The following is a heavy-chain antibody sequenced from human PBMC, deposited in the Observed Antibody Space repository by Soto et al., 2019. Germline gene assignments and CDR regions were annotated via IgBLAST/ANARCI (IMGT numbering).Heavy chain of an antibody. CDR1: GYTLTELS. J-gene: IGHJ6*02. CDR3: ATDIVVVPAASGRGYYGMDV. V-gene: IGHV1-24*01. D-gene: IGHD2-2*01. Sequence: ASVKVSCKVSGYTLTELSMHWVRQAPGKGLEWMGGFDPEDGETIYAQKFQGRVTMTEDTSTDTAYMELSSLRSEDTAVYYCATDIVVVPAASGRGYYGMDVWGQGTTVTVSS. CDR2: FDPEDGET.